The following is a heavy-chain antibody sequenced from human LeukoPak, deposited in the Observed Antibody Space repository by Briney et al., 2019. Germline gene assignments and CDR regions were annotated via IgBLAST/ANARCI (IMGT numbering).Heavy chain of an antibody. CDR2: ISGYNGKT. D-gene: IGHD3-10*01. J-gene: IGHJ4*02. Sequence: TSVKVSCKASGYTFTSYGISWVRQAPGQGLEWMGWISGYNGKTNYAQKLQGRVTMTTDTSTSTAYMELRSLRSDDTAVYYCARDYRDVLLWFGELSKWGQGTLVTVSS. CDR1: GYTFTSYG. CDR3: ARDYRDVLLWFGELSK. V-gene: IGHV1-18*01.